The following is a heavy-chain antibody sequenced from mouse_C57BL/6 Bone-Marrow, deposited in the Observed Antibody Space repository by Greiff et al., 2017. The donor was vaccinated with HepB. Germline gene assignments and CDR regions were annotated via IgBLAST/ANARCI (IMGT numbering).Heavy chain of an antibody. Sequence: VQLQESGAELARPGASVKLSCKASGYTFTSYGISWVKQRTGQGLEWIGEIYPRSGNTYYNEKFKGKATLTADKSSSTAYMELRSLTSEDSAVYFCARGSSGYVRYAMDYWGQGTSVTVSS. CDR3: ARGSSGYVRYAMDY. V-gene: IGHV1-81*01. D-gene: IGHD3-2*02. J-gene: IGHJ4*01. CDR1: GYTFTSYG. CDR2: IYPRSGNT.